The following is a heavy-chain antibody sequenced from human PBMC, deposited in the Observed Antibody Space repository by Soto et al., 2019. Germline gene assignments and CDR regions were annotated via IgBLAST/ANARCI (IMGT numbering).Heavy chain of an antibody. CDR2: IFYSGST. D-gene: IGHD4-17*01. J-gene: IGHJ3*02. CDR1: GGSISSYY. CDR3: ARRYGSAFDI. V-gene: IGHV4-59*01. Sequence: QVQLQESGPGLVKPSETLSLTCTVSGGSISSYYWSWIRQPPGKGLEWIGYIFYSGSTNYNPSLKRRVTISVDTSKNPFSLKLSSVTAADTAVYYCARRYGSAFDIWGHGTMVTVSS.